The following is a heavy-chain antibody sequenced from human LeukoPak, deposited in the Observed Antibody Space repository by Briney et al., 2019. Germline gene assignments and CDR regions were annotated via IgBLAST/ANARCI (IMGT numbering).Heavy chain of an antibody. J-gene: IGHJ4*02. Sequence: PSETLSVTCIVSGCSIGSSGYYWGWIRQPPGKGLEWIGSTYHSGSTYYNPSLKSRVTISVDTSKNQFSLKLSSVTAADTAIYYCARLNAQTVAGTPSYDSWGQGTLVTVSS. D-gene: IGHD6-19*01. CDR3: ARLNAQTVAGTPSYDS. CDR1: GCSIGSSGYY. V-gene: IGHV4-39*01. CDR2: TYHSGST.